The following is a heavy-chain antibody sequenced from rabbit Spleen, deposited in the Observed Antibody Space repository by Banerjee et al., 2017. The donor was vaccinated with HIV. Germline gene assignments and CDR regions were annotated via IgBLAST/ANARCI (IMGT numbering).Heavy chain of an antibody. CDR1: GFFFSDRDV. CDR2: INTATAKP. V-gene: IGHV1S45*01. CDR3: ARDLVGVIGWNFYL. Sequence: QEQLEESGGGLVKPEGSLTLTCKASGFFFSDRDVMCWVRQAPGKGLEWIACINTATAKPVYATWAKGRFTISRTSSTTVTLRMTSLTAADTATYFCARDLVGVIGWNFYLWGQGTLVTVS. J-gene: IGHJ4*01. D-gene: IGHD1-1*01.